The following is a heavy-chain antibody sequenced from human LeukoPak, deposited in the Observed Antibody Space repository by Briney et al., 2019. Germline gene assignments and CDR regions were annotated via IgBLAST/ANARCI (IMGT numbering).Heavy chain of an antibody. V-gene: IGHV3-74*01. CDR1: GFTFSRNW. Sequence: GGSLRLSCVASGFTFSRNWMHWVRQALGKGLVWVSRISSDGTRTNYADSVKGRFTISRDNAKNTLYLQMTSLRTEDTAIYYCARVGDYDFWSGDYFYYYGLDVWGQGTTVTVSS. J-gene: IGHJ6*02. CDR2: ISSDGTRT. D-gene: IGHD3-3*01. CDR3: ARVGDYDFWSGDYFYYYGLDV.